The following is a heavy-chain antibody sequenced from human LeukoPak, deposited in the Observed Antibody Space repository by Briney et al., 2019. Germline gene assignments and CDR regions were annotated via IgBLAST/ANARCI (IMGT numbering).Heavy chain of an antibody. J-gene: IGHJ5*02. Sequence: ASVKVSCKASGYTFTSYGISWVRQAPGQGLEWMGIINPSGGSTSYAQKFQGRVTMTRDTSTSTVYMELSSLRSEDTAVYYCARDRFLGSGSYYKDPDWFDPWGQGTLVSVSS. V-gene: IGHV1-46*01. CDR1: GYTFTSYG. CDR3: ARDRFLGSGSYYKDPDWFDP. CDR2: INPSGGST. D-gene: IGHD3-10*01.